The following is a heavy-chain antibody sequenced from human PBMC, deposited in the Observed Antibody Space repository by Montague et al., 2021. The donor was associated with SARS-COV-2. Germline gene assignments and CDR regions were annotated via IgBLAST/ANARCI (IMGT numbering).Heavy chain of an antibody. D-gene: IGHD5-18*01. J-gene: IGHJ2*01. CDR3: ARDFRLQLWQKNYYFCL. Sequence: KYKPSLKGRVTISEDTSKNQFSLRLTSVTAADTAVYYCARDFRLQLWQKNYYFCLWGRGTLVSVSS. V-gene: IGHV4-59*01.